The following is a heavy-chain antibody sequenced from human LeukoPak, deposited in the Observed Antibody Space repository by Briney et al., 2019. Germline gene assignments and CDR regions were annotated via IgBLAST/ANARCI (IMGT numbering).Heavy chain of an antibody. CDR2: ISGSGPYT. Sequence: GGALRVSCAASGVTFSSYAMSWVRQAPGKGLEWGSGISGSGPYTFYTDSVKGRFTISRDSSKNTLYLQMNSLRAEDTALYYCANEVRPNDYWGQGTLVTVSS. CDR1: GVTFSSYA. J-gene: IGHJ4*02. CDR3: ANEVRPNDY. D-gene: IGHD1-1*01. V-gene: IGHV3-23*01.